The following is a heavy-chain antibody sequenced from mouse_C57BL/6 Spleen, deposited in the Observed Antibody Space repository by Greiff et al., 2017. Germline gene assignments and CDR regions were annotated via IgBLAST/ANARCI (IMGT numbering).Heavy chain of an antibody. V-gene: IGHV1-9*01. CDR2: ILPGSGST. CDR1: GYTFTGYW. Sequence: VQLVESGAELMKPGASVKLSCKATGYTFTGYWIEWVKQRPGHGLEWIGEILPGSGSTNYNEKFKGKATFTAYTSSNTAYMQLSSLTTEDSAIYYCARSVTGRFAYWGQGTLVTVSA. J-gene: IGHJ3*01. D-gene: IGHD4-1*01. CDR3: ARSVTGRFAY.